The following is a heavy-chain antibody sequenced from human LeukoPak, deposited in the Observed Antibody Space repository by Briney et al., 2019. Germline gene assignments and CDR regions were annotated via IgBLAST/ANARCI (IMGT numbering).Heavy chain of an antibody. D-gene: IGHD4-17*01. J-gene: IGHJ6*02. CDR2: INPSGGST. CDR1: GYTFTSYY. Sequence: ASVKVSCKASGYTFTSYYMHWVRQAPGQGLEWMGIINPSGGSTSYAQKLQGRVTMTTDTSTSTAYMELRSLRSDDTAVYYCARLGYGDYSLYYGMDVWGQGTTVTVSS. V-gene: IGHV1-46*01. CDR3: ARLGYGDYSLYYGMDV.